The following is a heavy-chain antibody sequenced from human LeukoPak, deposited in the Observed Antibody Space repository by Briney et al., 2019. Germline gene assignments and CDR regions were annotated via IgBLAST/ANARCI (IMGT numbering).Heavy chain of an antibody. CDR2: IYPGDSDT. CDR3: ARPTDSSGWYFDY. D-gene: IGHD6-19*01. J-gene: IGHJ4*02. CDR1: AYSFTTYW. V-gene: IGHV5-51*01. Sequence: GESLKISCKGSAYSFTTYWIGWVRQLPGKGLEWMGIIYPGDSDTRYSPSFQGQVTISADKSISTAYLQWSSLKASDTAMYYCARPTDSSGWYFDYWGQGTLVTVSS.